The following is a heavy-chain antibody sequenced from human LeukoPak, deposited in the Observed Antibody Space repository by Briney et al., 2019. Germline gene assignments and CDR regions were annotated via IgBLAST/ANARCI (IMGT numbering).Heavy chain of an antibody. J-gene: IGHJ3*02. CDR3: AREGLDI. CDR1: GYTFTNYD. CDR2: MNPNSGNR. V-gene: IGHV1-8*03. Sequence: AAVKVSCKASGYTFTNYDINWVRQATGQGLEWMGYMNPNSGNRVYARKFQGRVTITTNTSISTAYMELSSLRSEDTALYYCAREGLDIWGQGTMVTVSS. D-gene: IGHD2-21*01.